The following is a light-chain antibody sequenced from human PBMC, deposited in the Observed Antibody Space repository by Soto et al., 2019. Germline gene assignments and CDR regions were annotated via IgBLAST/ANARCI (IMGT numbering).Light chain of an antibody. Sequence: DIQMTQSPSTLSASVGDTVTITCRASQSVSDSLAWYQVKPGEAPKFLIFDVSNLETGVPSRFSGSGSGTEFSLTIRGLQPDDFATYYCQQYDYSRTFGQGTKVEIK. J-gene: IGKJ1*01. CDR3: QQYDYSRT. V-gene: IGKV1-5*01. CDR2: DVS. CDR1: QSVSDS.